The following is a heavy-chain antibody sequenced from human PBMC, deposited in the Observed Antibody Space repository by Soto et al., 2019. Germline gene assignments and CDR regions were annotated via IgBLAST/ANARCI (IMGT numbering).Heavy chain of an antibody. CDR1: GGSLSGYY. CDR2: FYSSGSP. V-gene: IGHV4-59*01. CDR3: AREFYYDSSGIGFDS. J-gene: IGHJ4*02. D-gene: IGHD3-22*01. Sequence: SETLSLTCTVSGGSLSGYYWSWFRQPPGKGLEWIGDFYSSGSPHHNPSLKNRVSISEDRSKNEFSLKLSSVTAADTAIYYCAREFYYDSSGIGFDSWGQGTLVTVSS.